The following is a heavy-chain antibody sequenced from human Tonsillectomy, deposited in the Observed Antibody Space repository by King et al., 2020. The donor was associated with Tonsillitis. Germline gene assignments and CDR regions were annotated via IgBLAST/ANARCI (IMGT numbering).Heavy chain of an antibody. CDR3: AKAQWYHLLEQNAFDI. Sequence: VQLVESGGGVVQPGRSLRLSCAASGFTFSTYGMHWVRQAPGKGLEWVAVISYDGSNKYYADSVKGRFTISRDNSKNTLYLQMNSLRAEDTAVYYCAKAQWYHLLEQNAFDIWGQGTMVTVSS. CDR1: GFTFSTYG. J-gene: IGHJ3*02. D-gene: IGHD2-2*01. CDR2: ISYDGSNK. V-gene: IGHV3-30*18.